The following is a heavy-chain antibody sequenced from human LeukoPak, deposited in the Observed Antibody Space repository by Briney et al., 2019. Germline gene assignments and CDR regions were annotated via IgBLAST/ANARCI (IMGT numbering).Heavy chain of an antibody. CDR2: IYYSGST. CDR1: GGSISSGDYY. D-gene: IGHD6-6*01. J-gene: IGHJ3*02. CDR3: ARAFDYSSSDAFDI. V-gene: IGHV4-30-4*08. Sequence: PSETLSLTCTVSGGSISSGDYYWSWIRQPPGKGLEWIGYIYYSGSTYYNPSLKSRVTISVDTSKNQFSLKLSSVTAADTAMYYCARAFDYSSSDAFDIWGQGTMVTVSS.